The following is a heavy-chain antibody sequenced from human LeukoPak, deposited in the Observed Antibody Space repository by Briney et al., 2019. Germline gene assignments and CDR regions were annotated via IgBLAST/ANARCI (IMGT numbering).Heavy chain of an antibody. CDR3: AKDLRQAARPILWYFDY. Sequence: GGSLRLSCAASGFTFSSYAMSWVRQAPGKGLEWVSAISGSGGSTYYADSVKGRFTISRDNSKNTLYLQMNSLRADDTAVYYCAKDLRQAARPILWYFDYWGQGTLVTVSS. CDR1: GFTFSSYA. J-gene: IGHJ4*02. CDR2: ISGSGGST. D-gene: IGHD6-6*01. V-gene: IGHV3-23*01.